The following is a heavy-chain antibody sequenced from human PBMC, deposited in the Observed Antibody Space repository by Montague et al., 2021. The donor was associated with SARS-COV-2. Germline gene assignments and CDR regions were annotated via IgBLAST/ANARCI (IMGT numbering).Heavy chain of an antibody. Sequence: SLRLSCAASGFTVSSNYMSWVRQAPGKGLEWVSVIYSGGSTYYADSVKGRFTISRHNSKNTLYLQMNSLRAEDTAVDYCARDRMVGGNSGDSYYYYGMDVWGQGTTVTVSS. CDR3: ARDRMVGGNSGDSYYYYGMDV. CDR2: IYSGGST. V-gene: IGHV3-53*04. CDR1: GFTVSSNY. J-gene: IGHJ6*02. D-gene: IGHD4-23*01.